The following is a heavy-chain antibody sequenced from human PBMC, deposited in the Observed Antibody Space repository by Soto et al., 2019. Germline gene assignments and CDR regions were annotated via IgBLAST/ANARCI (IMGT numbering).Heavy chain of an antibody. D-gene: IGHD3-22*01. CDR1: GFTFNNYA. V-gene: IGHV3-23*01. Sequence: GGSLRLSCAASGFTFNNYAMNWVRQAPGKGLEWVSSASGSGASTYYADSVKGRFTISRDNSKNTVFLQMINLRVDDTAGYYCAKGFSYDTSGSYWSHFDHWGLGTLVTVSS. CDR3: AKGFSYDTSGSYWSHFDH. CDR2: ASGSGAST. J-gene: IGHJ4*02.